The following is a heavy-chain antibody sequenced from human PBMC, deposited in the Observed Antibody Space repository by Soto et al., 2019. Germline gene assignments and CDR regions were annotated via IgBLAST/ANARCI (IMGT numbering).Heavy chain of an antibody. CDR3: ASWRGYSYGYAFDI. Sequence: ASVKVSCKASGYTFTSYDINWVRQATGQGLEWMGWMNPNSGNTGYAQKFQGRVTMTRNTSISTAYMELSSLRSEDTAVYYCASWRGYSYGYAFDIWGQGTMVTVSS. V-gene: IGHV1-8*01. CDR1: GYTFTSYD. J-gene: IGHJ3*02. D-gene: IGHD5-18*01. CDR2: MNPNSGNT.